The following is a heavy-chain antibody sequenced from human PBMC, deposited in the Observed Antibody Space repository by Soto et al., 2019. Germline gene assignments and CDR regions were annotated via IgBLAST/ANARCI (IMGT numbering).Heavy chain of an antibody. D-gene: IGHD3-3*01. CDR3: TTALRFLGWPDY. CDR1: GFPFSNAW. V-gene: IGHV3-15*01. CDR2: IKSKTDGGTT. Sequence: EVHLVESGGGLVEPGGSLRLSCAASGFPFSNAWMSWVRQAPGKGLEWVGRIKSKTDGGTTDYAAPVKGRFTISRDDSKNRLYLQMNSLKIEDTAVYYCTTALRFLGWPDYWGQGTLVTVSS. J-gene: IGHJ4*02.